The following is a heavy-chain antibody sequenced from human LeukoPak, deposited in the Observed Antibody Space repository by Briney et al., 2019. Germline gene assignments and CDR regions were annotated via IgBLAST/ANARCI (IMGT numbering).Heavy chain of an antibody. Sequence: GGSLRLSCAASGFTFSSYAMHWVRQAPGKGLEWVAVISYDGSNKYYADSVKGRFTISRDNSKNTLYLQMNSLRAEDTAVYYCARDLTGYYSSLGYWGQGTLVTVSS. CDR3: ARDLTGYYSSLGY. J-gene: IGHJ4*02. D-gene: IGHD3-9*01. CDR2: ISYDGSNK. V-gene: IGHV3-30-3*01. CDR1: GFTFSSYA.